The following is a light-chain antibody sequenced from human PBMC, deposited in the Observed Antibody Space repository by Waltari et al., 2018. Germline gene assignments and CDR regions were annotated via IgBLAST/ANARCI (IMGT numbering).Light chain of an antibody. CDR1: QSVSSS. V-gene: IGKV3-11*01. Sequence: EIVLTQSPATLSLSPGERATLSCRASQSVSSSLAWDQQKPGQAPRLLIYDASNRATGIPARFSGSGSGTDFTLTINSLEPEDFAVYYCQQRSNWPTFGPGTKVDIK. CDR2: DAS. CDR3: QQRSNWPT. J-gene: IGKJ3*01.